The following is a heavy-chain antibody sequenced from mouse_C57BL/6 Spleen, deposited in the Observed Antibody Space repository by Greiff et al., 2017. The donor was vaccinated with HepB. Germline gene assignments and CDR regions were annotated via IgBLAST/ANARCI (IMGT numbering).Heavy chain of an antibody. CDR2: IRSKSSNYAT. D-gene: IGHD3-1*01. V-gene: IGHV10-3*01. Sequence: EVHLVESGGGLVQPKGSLKLSCAASGFTFNTYAMHWVRQAPGKGLEWVASIRSKSSNYATYYADSVKDRFTISRDDSQSMLYLQMNNLKTEDTAMYYCVRDSSFAYWGQGTLVTVSA. J-gene: IGHJ3*01. CDR1: GFTFNTYA. CDR3: VRDSSFAY.